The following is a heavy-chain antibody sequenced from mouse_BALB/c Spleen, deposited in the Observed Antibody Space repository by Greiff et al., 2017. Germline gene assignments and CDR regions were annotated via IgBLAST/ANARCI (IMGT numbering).Heavy chain of an antibody. D-gene: IGHD2-4*01. J-gene: IGHJ1*01. CDR1: GYSITSGYY. V-gene: IGHV3-6*02. Sequence: EVQLQESGPGLVKPSQSLSLTCSVTGYSITSGYYWNWIRQFPGNKLEWMGYISYDGSNNYNPSLKNRISITRDTSKNQFFLKLNSVTTEDTATYYCARRGLPYWYFDVWGAGTTVTVSS. CDR3: ARRGLPYWYFDV. CDR2: ISYDGSN.